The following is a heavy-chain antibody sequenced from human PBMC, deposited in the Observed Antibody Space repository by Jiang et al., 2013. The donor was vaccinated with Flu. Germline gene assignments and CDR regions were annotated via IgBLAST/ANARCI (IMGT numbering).Heavy chain of an antibody. J-gene: IGHJ4*02. CDR1: GYSISSGYY. Sequence: LKPSETLSLTCGVSGYSISSGYYWGWIRQPPGKGLEWIGSIYHSGSTYYNPSLKSRVTISVDTSKNQFSLKLSSVTAADTAVYYCARSPRGIVFWIDYWARERWSPSPQ. D-gene: IGHD3-22*01. V-gene: IGHV4-38-2*01. CDR2: IYHSGST. CDR3: ARSPRGIVFWIDY.